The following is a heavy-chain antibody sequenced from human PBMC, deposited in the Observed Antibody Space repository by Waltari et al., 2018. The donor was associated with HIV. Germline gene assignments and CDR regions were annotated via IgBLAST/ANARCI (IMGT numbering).Heavy chain of an antibody. Sequence: QVQLVESGGGLVKPGGSLRLSCAASGFTFSDYYMRWIRQAPGKGLEWVSYISSSGSTIYYADSVKGRFTISRDNAKNSLYLQMNSLRAEDTAVYYCARAYVGTYYYGSGKYYGMDVWGQGTTVTVSS. CDR1: GFTFSDYY. CDR2: ISSSGSTI. V-gene: IGHV3-11*01. D-gene: IGHD3-10*01. J-gene: IGHJ6*02. CDR3: ARAYVGTYYYGSGKYYGMDV.